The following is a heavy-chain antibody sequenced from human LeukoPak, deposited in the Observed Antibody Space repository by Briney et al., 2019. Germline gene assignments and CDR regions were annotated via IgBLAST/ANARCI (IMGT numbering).Heavy chain of an antibody. V-gene: IGHV3-21*01. CDR3: ARRIGYGPGSYYISDY. D-gene: IGHD3-10*01. J-gene: IGHJ4*02. CDR1: GFTFSSYS. Sequence: PGGSLRLSCAASGFTFSSYSMNWVRQAPGKGLEWVSSISSSSSYIYYADSVKGRFTISRDNAKNSLYLQMNSLRAEDTAVYYCARRIGYGPGSYYISDYWGQGTLVTVSS. CDR2: ISSSSSYI.